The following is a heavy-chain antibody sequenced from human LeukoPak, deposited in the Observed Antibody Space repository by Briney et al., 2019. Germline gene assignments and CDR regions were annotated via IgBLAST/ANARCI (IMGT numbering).Heavy chain of an antibody. J-gene: IGHJ4*02. CDR3: ARPKRYSSSLFDY. D-gene: IGHD6-13*01. V-gene: IGHV4-39*07. CDR1: GDSISSSSHY. CDR2: IYYRGST. Sequence: SETLSLTCTVSGDSISSSSHYWAWIRQAPGKGLEWIGSIYYRGSTYYNPSLKSRVTISIDTSKNQFSLKLSSVTAADTAVFYCARPKRYSSSLFDYWGQGTLVTVSS.